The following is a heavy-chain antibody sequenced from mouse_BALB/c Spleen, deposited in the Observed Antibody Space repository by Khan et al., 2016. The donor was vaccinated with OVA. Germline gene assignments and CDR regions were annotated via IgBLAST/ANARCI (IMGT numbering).Heavy chain of an antibody. CDR1: GYSITSGYG. Sequence: EVKLEESGPGLVKPSQSLSLTCTVTGYSITSGYGWNWIRQFPGNQLEWMGYISYSGSTNYNQSLKSRISITRDTAKNQFFLQLNSVTTEDTATYYCARTARIKYWGQGTTLTVSS. CDR3: ARTARIKY. CDR2: ISYSGST. D-gene: IGHD1-2*01. V-gene: IGHV3-2*02. J-gene: IGHJ2*01.